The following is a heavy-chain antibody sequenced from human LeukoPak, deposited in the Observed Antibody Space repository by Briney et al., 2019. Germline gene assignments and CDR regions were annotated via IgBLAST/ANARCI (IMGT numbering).Heavy chain of an antibody. D-gene: IGHD3-3*01. CDR1: GYTFTGYY. V-gene: IGHV1-2*02. CDR2: INPKTGVT. CDR3: ARLLRSTIVSGTADY. J-gene: IGHJ4*02. Sequence: ASEKVSCKASGYTFTGYYMHWVRQAPGQGLEWMGWINPKTGVTNSTEKFQYRVSMTRDTSITTVYMEMRRLRFDDTAVYYCARLLRSTIVSGTADYWGQGTLVIVSS.